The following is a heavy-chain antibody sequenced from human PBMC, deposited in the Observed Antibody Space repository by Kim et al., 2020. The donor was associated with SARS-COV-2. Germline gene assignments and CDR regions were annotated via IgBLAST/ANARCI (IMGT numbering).Heavy chain of an antibody. D-gene: IGHD2-21*02. CDR1: GGSISSSSYY. CDR3: ARHEGGYLYYFDY. V-gene: IGHV4-39*01. Sequence: SETLSLTCTVSGGSISSSSYYWGWIRQPPGKGLEWIGSIYYSGSTYYNPSLKSRVTISVDTSKNQFSLKLSSVTAADTAVYYCARHEGGYLYYFDYWGQGTLVTVSS. J-gene: IGHJ4*02. CDR2: IYYSGST.